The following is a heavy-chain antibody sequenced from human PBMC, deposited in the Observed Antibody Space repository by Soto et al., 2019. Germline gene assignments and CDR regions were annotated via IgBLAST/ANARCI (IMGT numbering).Heavy chain of an antibody. CDR2: ITTSSAYI. Sequence: EVQRVESGGGLVKPGGSLRLSCATSGFTFNTYDMNWVRQAPGKGLEWGSSITTSSAYIYYADSLKGRITISRDNAKNSLFLQMNSLRAEDTAVYYCVRSGSARLLRHSWFDTWGQGTLVTVSS. V-gene: IGHV3-21*01. D-gene: IGHD2-21*01. CDR1: GFTFNTYD. CDR3: VRSGSARLLRHSWFDT. J-gene: IGHJ5*02.